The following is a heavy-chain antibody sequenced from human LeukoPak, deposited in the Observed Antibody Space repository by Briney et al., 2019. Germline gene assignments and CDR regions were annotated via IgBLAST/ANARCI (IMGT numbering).Heavy chain of an antibody. V-gene: IGHV3-30*03. Sequence: GGSLRLSCAASGFTFSSYGMHWVRQAPGKGLEWVAVISYDGSNKYYADSVKGRFTISRGNSKNTLYLQMSSLRAEDTAVYYCARDGIVLMVYAIPYYYGMDVWGQGTTVTVSS. CDR2: ISYDGSNK. CDR3: ARDGIVLMVYAIPYYYGMDV. D-gene: IGHD2-8*01. J-gene: IGHJ6*02. CDR1: GFTFSSYG.